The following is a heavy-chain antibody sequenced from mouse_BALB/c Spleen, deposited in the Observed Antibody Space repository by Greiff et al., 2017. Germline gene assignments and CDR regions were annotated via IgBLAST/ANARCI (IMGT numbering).Heavy chain of an antibody. Sequence: VQLKESGPGLVKPSQSLSLTCTVTGYSITSDYAWNWIRQFPGNKLEWMGYISYSGSTSYNPSLKSRISITRDTSKNQFFLQLNSVTTEDTATYYCARAYSFMDYWGQGTSVTVSS. CDR1: GYSITSDYA. V-gene: IGHV3-2*02. D-gene: IGHD2-10*01. CDR2: ISYSGST. J-gene: IGHJ4*01. CDR3: ARAYSFMDY.